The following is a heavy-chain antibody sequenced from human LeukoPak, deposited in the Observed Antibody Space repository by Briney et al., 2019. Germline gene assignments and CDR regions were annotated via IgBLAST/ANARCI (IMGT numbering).Heavy chain of an antibody. CDR2: INSDGSST. CDR3: ARRRQLVQNFAYYYYGMDV. J-gene: IGHJ6*04. CDR1: GFTFSSYW. D-gene: IGHD6-13*01. V-gene: IGHV3-74*01. Sequence: GGSLRLSCAASGFTFSSYWMHWVRQAPGKGLVWVSRINSDGSSTSYADSVKGRFTISRDNAKNTLYLQMNGLRAEDTAVYYCARRRQLVQNFAYYYYGMDVWGKGTTVTVSS.